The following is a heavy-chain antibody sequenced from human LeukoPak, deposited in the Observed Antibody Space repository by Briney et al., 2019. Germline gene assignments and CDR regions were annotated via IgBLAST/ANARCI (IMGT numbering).Heavy chain of an antibody. CDR3: ARHAVSYYYDSAHAFDV. CDR2: LYPCDSDT. V-gene: IGHV5-51*01. Sequence: GEALKISCKGSGYSFTNYWIGWVRQMSGKGLEGMGILYPCDSDTRYSPSFQGQVTISVDKSISTAYLQWSSLKASDTAMYYCARHAVSYYYDSAHAFDVWGQGTMVTVSS. J-gene: IGHJ3*01. CDR1: GYSFTNYW. D-gene: IGHD3-10*01.